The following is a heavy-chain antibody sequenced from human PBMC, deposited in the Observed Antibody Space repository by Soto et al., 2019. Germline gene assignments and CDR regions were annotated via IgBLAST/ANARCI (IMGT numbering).Heavy chain of an antibody. Sequence: EGSLRLSCSASGFTLSSYSMTWVRQAPEKGLEWVSSISSSSSYIYYADAVKGRYTISRDNAKSSLYLQMTGLRAEGTAVYYCARAARVGATYYYYGLHGWGQGAQVNVSS. CDR2: ISSSSSYI. D-gene: IGHD1-26*01. V-gene: IGHV3-21*01. J-gene: IGHJ6*02. CDR1: GFTLSSYS. CDR3: ARAARVGATYYYYGLHG.